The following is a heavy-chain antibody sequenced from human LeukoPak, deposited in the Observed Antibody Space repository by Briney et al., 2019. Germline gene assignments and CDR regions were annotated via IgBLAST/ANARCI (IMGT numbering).Heavy chain of an antibody. J-gene: IGHJ4*02. CDR2: IYYSGST. CDR3: ASRDYVWESYRSKKGFDY. Sequence: SETLSLTCTVSGGSISSSSYYWGWLRQPPGKGLEWIGSIYYSGSTYYNPSLKSRVTISVDTSKNQFSLKLSSVTAADTAVYCCASRDYVWESYRSKKGFDYWGQGTLVTVSS. D-gene: IGHD3-16*02. V-gene: IGHV4-39*07. CDR1: GGSISSSSYY.